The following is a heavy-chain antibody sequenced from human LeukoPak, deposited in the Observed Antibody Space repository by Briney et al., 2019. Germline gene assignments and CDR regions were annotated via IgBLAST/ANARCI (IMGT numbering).Heavy chain of an antibody. D-gene: IGHD1-26*01. CDR1: GYTLTELS. Sequence: GASVKVSCKVSGYTLTELSMHWVRQAPGKGLEGMGGFDPEDGETIYAQKFQGRVTMTEDTSTDTAYMELSSLRSEDTAVYYCATGIVGATNFDYWGQGTLVTVSS. CDR2: FDPEDGET. J-gene: IGHJ4*02. V-gene: IGHV1-24*01. CDR3: ATGIVGATNFDY.